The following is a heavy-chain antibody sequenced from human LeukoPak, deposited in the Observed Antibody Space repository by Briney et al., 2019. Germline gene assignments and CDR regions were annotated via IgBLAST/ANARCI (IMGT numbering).Heavy chain of an antibody. Sequence: PGGSLRLSCAASGFTFSSYAMSWVRQAPGKGLEWVSGISGRGGSTYYADSVKGRFTISRDNSKNTLYLQMNSLRAEDTAVYYCAKDYLGSSWYYFDYWGQGTLVTVSS. V-gene: IGHV3-23*01. D-gene: IGHD6-13*01. CDR2: ISGRGGST. CDR1: GFTFSSYA. CDR3: AKDYLGSSWYYFDY. J-gene: IGHJ4*02.